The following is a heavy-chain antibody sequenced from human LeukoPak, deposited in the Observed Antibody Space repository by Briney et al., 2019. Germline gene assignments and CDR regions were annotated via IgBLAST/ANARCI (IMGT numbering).Heavy chain of an antibody. J-gene: IGHJ4*02. Sequence: GGSLRLSCAASGFTFSSYSMNWVRQAPGKGLEWVSSISSSSSYIYYADSVKGRFTISRDNAKNPLYLQMSSLRAEDTAVYYCARDLRDIVVVVAATLDYWGQGTLVTVSS. D-gene: IGHD2-15*01. V-gene: IGHV3-21*01. CDR1: GFTFSSYS. CDR3: ARDLRDIVVVVAATLDY. CDR2: ISSSSSYI.